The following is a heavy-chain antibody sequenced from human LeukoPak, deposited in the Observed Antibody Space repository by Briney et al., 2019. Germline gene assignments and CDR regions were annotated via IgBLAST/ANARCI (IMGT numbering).Heavy chain of an antibody. Sequence: PGGSLRLSCAASGFTFSDNYMSWIRQAPGKGLEWVANIKQDGSEKYYVDSVKGRFTISRDNAKNSLYLQMNSLRAEDTAVYYCARDGGRKDDYWGQGTLVTVSS. CDR3: ARDGGRKDDY. CDR1: GFTFSDNY. V-gene: IGHV3-7*01. D-gene: IGHD2-15*01. J-gene: IGHJ4*02. CDR2: IKQDGSEK.